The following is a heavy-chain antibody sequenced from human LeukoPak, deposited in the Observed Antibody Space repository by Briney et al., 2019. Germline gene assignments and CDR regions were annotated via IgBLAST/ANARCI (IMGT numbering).Heavy chain of an antibody. CDR2: ISYSGTT. CDR1: RYSISSGYY. CDR3: ARETSQKGAHYMDV. J-gene: IGHJ6*03. D-gene: IGHD3-16*01. Sequence: SETLSLTCTVSRYSISSGYYWGWIRQPPGKGLEWIGTISYSGTTYYSPSLKSRVTISLDTSKNQFSLKLSSVTAADTAVYYCARETSQKGAHYMDVWGKGTTITISS. V-gene: IGHV4-38-2*02.